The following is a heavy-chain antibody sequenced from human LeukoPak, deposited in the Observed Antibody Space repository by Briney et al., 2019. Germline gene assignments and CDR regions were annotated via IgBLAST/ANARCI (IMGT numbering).Heavy chain of an antibody. CDR2: ISGSGGST. D-gene: IGHD3-9*01. V-gene: IGHV3-23*01. CDR1: GFTFSSYA. CDR3: AKDPVRYFDWASPDAFDI. Sequence: GGSLRLSCAASGFTFSSYAMSWVRQAPGKGLEWVSAISGSGGSTYNADSVKGRFTISRDNSKNTLYLQMNSLRAEDTAVYYCAKDPVRYFDWASPDAFDIWGQGTMVTVSS. J-gene: IGHJ3*02.